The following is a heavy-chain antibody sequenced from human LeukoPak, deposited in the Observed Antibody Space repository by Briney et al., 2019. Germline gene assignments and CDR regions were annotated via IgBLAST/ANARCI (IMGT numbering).Heavy chain of an antibody. CDR3: ARGEAYDYVWGSYRSSFDY. V-gene: IGHV4-39*07. Sequence: KTSETLSLTCTVSGGSISSSSYYWGWIRQPPGKGLEWIGSIYYSGSTYYNPSLKSRVTISVDTSKNQFSLKLGSVTAADTAVYYCARGEAYDYVWGSYRSSFDYWGQGTLATVSS. D-gene: IGHD3-16*02. CDR2: IYYSGST. J-gene: IGHJ4*02. CDR1: GGSISSSSYY.